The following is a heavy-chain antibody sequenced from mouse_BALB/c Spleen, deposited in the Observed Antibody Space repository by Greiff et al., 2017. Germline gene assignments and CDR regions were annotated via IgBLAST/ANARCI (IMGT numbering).Heavy chain of an antibody. CDR3: ARDHGARALFDY. Sequence: VKLMESGPGLVAPSQSLSITCTVSGFSLTSYGVHWVRQPPGKGLEWLGVIWAGGSTNYNSALMSRLSISKDNSKSQVFLKMNSLQTDDTAMYYCARDHGARALFDYWGQGTTLTVSS. D-gene: IGHD3-1*01. CDR1: GFSLTSYG. J-gene: IGHJ2*01. CDR2: IWAGGST. V-gene: IGHV2-9*02.